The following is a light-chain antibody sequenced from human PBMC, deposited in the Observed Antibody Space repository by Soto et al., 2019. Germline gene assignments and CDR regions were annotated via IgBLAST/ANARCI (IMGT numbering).Light chain of an antibody. Sequence: DIQMTNSPASLSAAIGDRVTITCRSSETINKYLNWYQQKPGKPPTLLIYTSSTLPSGVPSRFRGSRPGTNLTLTINSLQPEDFATYYCQQSYKTPQTVGQGTKVDTK. CDR3: QQSYKTPQT. V-gene: IGKV1-39*01. CDR1: ETINKY. CDR2: TSS. J-gene: IGKJ1*01.